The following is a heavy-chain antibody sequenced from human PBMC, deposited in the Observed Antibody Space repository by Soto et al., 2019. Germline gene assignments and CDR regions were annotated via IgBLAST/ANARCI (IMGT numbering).Heavy chain of an antibody. Sequence: PSETLSLTCAVYGGSFSGYYWSWIRQPPGKGLEWIGEINHSGSTNYNPSLKSRVTISLDKSKSQFSLKLSSVTAADSAMYFCARLEGLATISYYFDFWGQGALVTVSS. V-gene: IGHV4-34*01. D-gene: IGHD3-9*01. CDR1: GGSFSGYY. CDR2: INHSGST. CDR3: ARLEGLATISYYFDF. J-gene: IGHJ4*02.